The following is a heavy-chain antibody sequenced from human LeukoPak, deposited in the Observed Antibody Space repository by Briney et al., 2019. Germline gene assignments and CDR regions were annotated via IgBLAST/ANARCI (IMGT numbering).Heavy chain of an antibody. CDR2: XXPNSGGT. D-gene: IGHD6-13*01. Sequence: XAXGEGLEXMGRXXPNSGGTTYAQKFQGRVTMTRDTSISAAYMELSRLRSDDTAVYYCARDPLTVRQQLVRNWFALWGQGTLVTVSS. CDR3: ARDPLTVRQQLVRNWFAL. V-gene: IGHV1-2*06. J-gene: IGHJ5*02.